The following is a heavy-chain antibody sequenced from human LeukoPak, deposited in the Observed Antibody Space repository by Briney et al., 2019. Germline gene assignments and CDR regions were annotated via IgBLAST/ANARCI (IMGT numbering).Heavy chain of an antibody. J-gene: IGHJ6*03. CDR1: GFTFSSYS. V-gene: IGHV3-48*01. CDR3: ARSYGDYDMDV. CDR2: ISSSSSTI. Sequence: PGGSLRLSCAASGFTFSSYSMNWVRQAPGKGLEWVSYISSSSSTIYYADSVKGRFTISRDNAKNSLYLQMNSLRAEDTAVYYCARSYGDYDMDVWGKGTTVTVSS. D-gene: IGHD4-17*01.